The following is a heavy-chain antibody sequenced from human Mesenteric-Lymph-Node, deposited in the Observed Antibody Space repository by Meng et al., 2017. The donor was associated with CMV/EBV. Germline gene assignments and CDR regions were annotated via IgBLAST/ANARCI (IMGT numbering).Heavy chain of an antibody. V-gene: IGHV3-48*04. CDR2: ISSSSSSI. D-gene: IGHD2-2*02. CDR3: ARDHSCSSTSCYRWFDP. J-gene: IGHJ5*02. Sequence: GGSLRLSCATSGFTFSGYSMNWVRQAPGKGLGWISYISSSSSSIYYADSVKGRFTVSRDNAKNSLYLQMNSLRAEDTAVYYCARDHSCSSTSCYRWFDPWGQGTLVTVSS. CDR1: GFTFSGYS.